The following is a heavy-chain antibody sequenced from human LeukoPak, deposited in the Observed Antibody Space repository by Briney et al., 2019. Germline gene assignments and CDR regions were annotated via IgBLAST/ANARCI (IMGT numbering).Heavy chain of an antibody. Sequence: SETLSLTCTVSGGSISSYYWSWIRQPPGKGLEWLGYIYYSGSPNYNPSLKSRVTISVDTSKNHFSLKLSSVTAADTAVYYCARAPNYDFWSGYGAFDYWGQGTLVTVSS. CDR3: ARAPNYDFWSGYGAFDY. J-gene: IGHJ4*02. CDR1: GGSISSYY. CDR2: IYYSGSP. V-gene: IGHV4-59*01. D-gene: IGHD3-3*01.